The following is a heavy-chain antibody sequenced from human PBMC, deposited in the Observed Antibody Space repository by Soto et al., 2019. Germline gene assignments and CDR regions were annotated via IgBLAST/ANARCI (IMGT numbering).Heavy chain of an antibody. V-gene: IGHV5-10-1*01. CDR1: GYSFTIYW. CDR3: ARQSGSYPQPDFQH. Sequence: GESLKISCNGSGYSFTIYWISWVRQMPGKGLEWMGRIDPSDSYTNYSPSFQGHVTISADKSISTAYLQWSSLKASDTAMYYCARQSGSYPQPDFQHWGQGTLVTVSS. J-gene: IGHJ1*01. D-gene: IGHD1-26*01. CDR2: IDPSDSYT.